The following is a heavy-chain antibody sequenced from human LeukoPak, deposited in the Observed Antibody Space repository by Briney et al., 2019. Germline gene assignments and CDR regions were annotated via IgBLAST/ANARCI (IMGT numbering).Heavy chain of an antibody. Sequence: ASVKVSCKASGYTFTSYYIHWVRQAPGQGLEWMGIVTPSGGSTSDAQKFQGRVTMTRDMSTSTVYMELSSLRAEDTAVYYCAKDQGARSGSGFVAFDIWGQGTLVTVSS. CDR1: GYTFTSYY. V-gene: IGHV1-46*01. D-gene: IGHD3-22*01. CDR3: AKDQGARSGSGFVAFDI. CDR2: VTPSGGST. J-gene: IGHJ3*02.